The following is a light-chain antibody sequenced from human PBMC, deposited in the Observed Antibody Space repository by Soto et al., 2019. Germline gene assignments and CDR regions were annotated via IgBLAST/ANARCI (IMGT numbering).Light chain of an antibody. CDR3: QLHHANPAT. V-gene: IGKV1-39*01. CDR2: AAS. J-gene: IGKJ1*01. CDR1: QSIVTY. Sequence: GDGVASTRRASQSIVTYLNWYLQKPGKAPKLLIYAASNLQSGVPSRFSVSVSRKASNLTILRSQPSDLAAHPSQLHHANPATLGDGTKVDIK.